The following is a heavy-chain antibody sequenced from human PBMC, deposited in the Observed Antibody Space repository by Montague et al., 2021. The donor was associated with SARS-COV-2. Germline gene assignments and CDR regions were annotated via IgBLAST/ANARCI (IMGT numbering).Heavy chain of an antibody. CDR1: GGSISSSSYF. V-gene: IGHV4-39*01. CDR2: IYYSGST. D-gene: IGHD6-13*01. CDR3: ARAFIAAAGTTSFDY. J-gene: IGHJ4*02. Sequence: SETLSPTCTVSGGSISSSSYFWGWIRQPPGKGLEWIGSIYYSGSTCYNPSLKSRVTISVDTSKNQFSLKLSSVTAADTAVYYCARAFIAAAGTTSFDYWGQGTLVTVSS.